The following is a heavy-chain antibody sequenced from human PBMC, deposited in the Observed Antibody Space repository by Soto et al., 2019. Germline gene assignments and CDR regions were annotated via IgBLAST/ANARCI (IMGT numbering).Heavy chain of an antibody. CDR3: ARLQFGEGFDY. CDR1: GGSISGGGFS. D-gene: IGHD3-10*01. CDR2: ILHTGGT. J-gene: IGHJ4*02. V-gene: IGHV4-30-2*01. Sequence: SETLSLTCAVSGGSISGGGFSWSWIRQPPGKGLEWIGYILHTGGTQYNPSLKSRVSMSVDKSKNQFSLHLTSVTAADTAVYYCARLQFGEGFDYWGQGALVTASS.